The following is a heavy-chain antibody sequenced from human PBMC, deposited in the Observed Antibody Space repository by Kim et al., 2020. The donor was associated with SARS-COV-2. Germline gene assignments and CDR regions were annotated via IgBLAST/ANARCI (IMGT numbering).Heavy chain of an antibody. D-gene: IGHD1-7*01. CDR1: GGSISSSSYY. V-gene: IGHV4-39*01. J-gene: IGHJ5*02. CDR3: AFQGADWNYSFGAYNWFDP. CDR2: IYYSGST. Sequence: SETLSLTCTVSGGSISSSSYYWGWIRQPPGKGLEWIGSIYYSGSTYYNPSLKSRVTISVDTSKNQFSLKLSSVTAADTAVYYCAFQGADWNYSFGAYNWFDPWGQGTLVTVSS.